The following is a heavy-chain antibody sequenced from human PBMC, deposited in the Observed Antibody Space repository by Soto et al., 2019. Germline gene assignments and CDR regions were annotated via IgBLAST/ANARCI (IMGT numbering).Heavy chain of an antibody. CDR3: ARSPCGGDCYSVDPFDY. CDR2: IYSGDSDT. Sequence: GESLKISCKGSGYSFTSYWIGWVRQMPGKGLEWMGIIYSGDSDTRYSPSFQGQVTISADKSISTAYLQWSSLKASDTAMYYCARSPCGGDCYSVDPFDYWGQGMMVTVSS. D-gene: IGHD2-21*02. J-gene: IGHJ4*02. V-gene: IGHV5-51*01. CDR1: GYSFTSYW.